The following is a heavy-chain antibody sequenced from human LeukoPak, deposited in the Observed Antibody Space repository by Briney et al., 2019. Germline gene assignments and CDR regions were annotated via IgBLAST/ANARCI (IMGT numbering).Heavy chain of an antibody. CDR1: GGTFSSYA. Sequence: SVKVSRKASGGTFSSYAISWVRQAPGQGLEWMGGIIPIFGTANYAQKFQGRVTITADKSTSTAYMELSSLRSEDTAVYYCARRIAAAHDYWGQGTLVTVSS. CDR2: IIPIFGTA. D-gene: IGHD6-13*01. CDR3: ARRIAAAHDY. V-gene: IGHV1-69*06. J-gene: IGHJ4*02.